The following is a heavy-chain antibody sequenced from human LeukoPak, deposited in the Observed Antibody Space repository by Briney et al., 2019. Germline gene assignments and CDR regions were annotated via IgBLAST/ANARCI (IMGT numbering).Heavy chain of an antibody. CDR2: IYSGGST. V-gene: IGHV3-53*01. CDR1: RFTVSSNY. J-gene: IGHJ4*02. Sequence: GGSLRLSCAASRFTVSSNYMSWVRQAPGKGLEWVSVIYSGGSTYYADSVKGRFTISRDNSKSTLYIQMNSLRAEDTAVYYCARAKPKNMVRGLIMRRESRYYFDYWGQGTLVTVSS. D-gene: IGHD3-10*01. CDR3: ARAKPKNMVRGLIMRRESRYYFDY.